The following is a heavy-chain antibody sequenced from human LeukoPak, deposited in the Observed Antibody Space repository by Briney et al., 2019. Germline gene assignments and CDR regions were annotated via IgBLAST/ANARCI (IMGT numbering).Heavy chain of an antibody. CDR3: AKDWRRIVVVGPVARHGNYMDV. V-gene: IGHV3-23*01. CDR2: ITGSGGRT. CDR1: GFTFSSYA. Sequence: GGSLRLSCAASGFTFSSYAMNWVRQAPGKGLEWVSAITGSGGRTYYADSVKGRFTISRDNSKNTLNLQMNSLRAEDTAVYYCAKDWRRIVVVGPVARHGNYMDVWGKGTTVTISS. D-gene: IGHD2-15*01. J-gene: IGHJ6*03.